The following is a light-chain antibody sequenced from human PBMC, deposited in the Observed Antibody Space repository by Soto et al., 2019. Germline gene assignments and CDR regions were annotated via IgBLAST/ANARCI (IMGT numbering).Light chain of an antibody. Sequence: EIVLTQSPGTLSLSPGERATLSCRASQSVSSSYLAWFQQKPGQAPRLLIYGASSRATDIPDRFSGSGCGTDFTLTISRLEPEDFAVYYCQQYGSSAYTFGQGTKLEIK. V-gene: IGKV3-20*01. CDR1: QSVSSSY. J-gene: IGKJ2*01. CDR2: GAS. CDR3: QQYGSSAYT.